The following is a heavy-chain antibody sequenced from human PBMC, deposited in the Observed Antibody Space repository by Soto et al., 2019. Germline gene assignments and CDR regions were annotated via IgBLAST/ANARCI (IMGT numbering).Heavy chain of an antibody. CDR1: GFNFSSYT. D-gene: IGHD2-15*01. CDR3: ARDCSGGSCYPGMDV. J-gene: IGHJ6*02. V-gene: IGHV3-21*01. Sequence: PGGSLRLSCAASGFNFSSYTMNWVRQAPGKRLEWLSSISSSGYIFSTDSVRGRFTISRDNAKNSVYLQINSLRAEDTAVYFCARDCSGGSCYPGMDVWGQGTTVTVSS. CDR2: ISSSGYI.